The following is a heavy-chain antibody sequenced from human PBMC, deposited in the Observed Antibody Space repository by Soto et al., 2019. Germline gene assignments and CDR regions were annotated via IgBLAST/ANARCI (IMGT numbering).Heavy chain of an antibody. CDR2: INPNSGGT. Sequence: ASVKVSCKASGYTFTGYYMHWVRQAPGQGLERMGWINPNSGGTNYAQKFQGRVTMTRDTSISTAYMELSRLRSDDTAVYYCARGGHSSGYYYYCGMDVWGQGTTVTVSS. D-gene: IGHD6-19*01. CDR1: GYTFTGYY. CDR3: ARGGHSSGYYYYCGMDV. V-gene: IGHV1-2*02. J-gene: IGHJ6*02.